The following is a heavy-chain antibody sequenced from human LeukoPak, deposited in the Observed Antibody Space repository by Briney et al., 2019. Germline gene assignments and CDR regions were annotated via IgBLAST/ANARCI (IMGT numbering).Heavy chain of an antibody. CDR2: TYHSGST. J-gene: IGHJ4*02. CDR1: GGSINSGVYS. CDR3: AGLVGRYSSGLYYYYFDY. Sequence: SETLSLTCAVSGGSINSGVYSWGWIRQPPGKGLEWIGYTYHSGSTYSNPSLKSRVTISIDRSKNQFSLKLNSVTAADTAVYYCAGLVGRYSSGLYYYYFDYWGQGTLVTVSS. D-gene: IGHD3-22*01. V-gene: IGHV4-30-2*01.